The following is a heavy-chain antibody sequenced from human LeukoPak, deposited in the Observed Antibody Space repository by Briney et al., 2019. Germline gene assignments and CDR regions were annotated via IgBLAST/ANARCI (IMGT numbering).Heavy chain of an antibody. D-gene: IGHD2-2*01. CDR3: ARERVGYCSSTSCYLDAFDI. CDR2: ISAYNGNT. J-gene: IGHJ3*02. CDR1: GYTFTSYG. Sequence: ASVKVSCKASGYTFTSYGISWVRQAPGQGLEWMGWISAYNGNTNYAQKLQGRVTMTTDTSTSTAYMELRSLRSDDTAVYYCARERVGYCSSTSCYLDAFDIWGQGTMVTVSS. V-gene: IGHV1-18*01.